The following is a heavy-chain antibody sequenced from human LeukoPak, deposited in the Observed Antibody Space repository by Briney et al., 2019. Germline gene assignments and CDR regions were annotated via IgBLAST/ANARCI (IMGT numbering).Heavy chain of an antibody. CDR1: GGSISAYY. CDR3: ASLSSGSRPNFDS. J-gene: IGHJ4*02. D-gene: IGHD6-19*01. Sequence: SETLSLTCTISGGSISAYYWSWIRQPLGKGLEWIGYIYFTGTTTYHPSLRSGVTISLDTSNNQSTLDLTSVTVADTAVYYCASLSSGSRPNFDSWGQGSLVTVSS. CDR2: IYFTGTT. V-gene: IGHV4-59*08.